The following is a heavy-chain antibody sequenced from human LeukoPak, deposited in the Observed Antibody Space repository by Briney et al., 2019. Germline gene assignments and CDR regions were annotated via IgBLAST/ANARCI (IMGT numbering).Heavy chain of an antibody. CDR3: ASGGLMVRESEANPFYFDY. CDR2: IYYSGST. J-gene: IGHJ4*02. D-gene: IGHD3-10*01. CDR1: GGSISNYC. Sequence: SETLSLTCTVSGGSISNYCWSWIRQPPGKGLEWIGFIYYSGSTNFNPSLKSRVTISVDTSKNQFSLKLSSVTAADTAVYYCASGGLMVRESEANPFYFDYWGLGTLVTVSS. V-gene: IGHV4-59*01.